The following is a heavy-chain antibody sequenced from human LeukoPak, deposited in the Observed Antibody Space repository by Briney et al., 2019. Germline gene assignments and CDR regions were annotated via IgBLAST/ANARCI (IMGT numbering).Heavy chain of an antibody. D-gene: IGHD6-13*01. CDR2: VYPGDSDT. Sequence: GESLKISCKASGYSFTNYWIGWVRQMPGKGLEWMGIVYPGDSDTKYSPSFQGQVTISADKSISTAYLQWSSLKASDTAMYYCARPSITYSSSWYGEFDFDYWGQGTLVTVSS. CDR3: ARPSITYSSSWYGEFDFDY. V-gene: IGHV5-51*01. CDR1: GYSFTNYW. J-gene: IGHJ4*02.